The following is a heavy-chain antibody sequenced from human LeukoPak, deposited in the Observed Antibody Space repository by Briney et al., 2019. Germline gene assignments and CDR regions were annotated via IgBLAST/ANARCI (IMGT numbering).Heavy chain of an antibody. V-gene: IGHV4-39*01. CDR3: TGGACSGGSCSYYYYGMGV. D-gene: IGHD2-15*01. CDR1: GGSVSGSSYS. CDR2: IYYSGST. Sequence: KPSETLPLTCTVSGGSVSGSSYSWGWIRQPPGKGLEWIGTIYYSGSTYYNPSLKSRVTISVDTSRSQFSLKLSSVTAADTAVYYCTGGACSGGSCSYYYYGMGVWGQGTTVTVSS. J-gene: IGHJ6*02.